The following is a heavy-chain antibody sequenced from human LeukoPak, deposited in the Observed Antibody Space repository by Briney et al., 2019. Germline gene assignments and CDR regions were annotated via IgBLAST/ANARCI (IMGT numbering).Heavy chain of an antibody. Sequence: PGGSLRLSCAASGFTVSSNYMSWVRQAPGKGLEWVSVIYSGGSTYYADSVKGRFTISRDNSKNTLYLQMNSLRAEDTAVYYCAKDGDVVVPGAFPEHWGQGTLVTVSS. CDR1: GFTVSSNY. V-gene: IGHV3-66*01. CDR3: AKDGDVVVPGAFPEH. D-gene: IGHD2-2*01. CDR2: IYSGGST. J-gene: IGHJ4*02.